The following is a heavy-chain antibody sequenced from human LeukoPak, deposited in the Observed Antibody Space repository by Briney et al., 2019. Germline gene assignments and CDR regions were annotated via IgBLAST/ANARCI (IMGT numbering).Heavy chain of an antibody. CDR3: ARGLINGHDFDY. D-gene: IGHD1-20*01. V-gene: IGHV1-2*04. CDR1: GYTFTGYY. CDR2: INPNSGGT. J-gene: IGHJ4*02. Sequence: GASVKVSCKASGYTFTGYYMHWVRQVPGQGLEWMGWINPNSGGTNYAQKFQGWVTMTRDTSISTAYMDLSRLTSDDTAVYYCARGLINGHDFDYWGQGTLVTVSS.